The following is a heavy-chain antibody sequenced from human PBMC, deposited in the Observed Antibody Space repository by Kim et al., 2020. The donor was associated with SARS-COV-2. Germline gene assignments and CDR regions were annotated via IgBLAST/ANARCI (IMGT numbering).Heavy chain of an antibody. J-gene: IGHJ4*02. D-gene: IGHD6-19*01. Sequence: GGSLRLSCAASGFTFSGYWMHWVRQAPGKGLVWVSRINGDGRETNYADSVKGRFTISRDNAKNTLYLQMNSLRAEDTALYYCVRDLGQWLVPPRDSWGQGTLVTVSS. CDR3: VRDLGQWLVPPRDS. CDR2: INGDGRET. CDR1: GFTFSGYW. V-gene: IGHV3-74*01.